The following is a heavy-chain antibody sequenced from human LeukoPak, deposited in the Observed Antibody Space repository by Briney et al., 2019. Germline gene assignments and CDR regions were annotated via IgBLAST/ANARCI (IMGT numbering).Heavy chain of an antibody. J-gene: IGHJ3*02. Sequence: SETLSLTCTVSGGSISSYYWSWIRQPPGKGLEWIGNIYYSGGTNYNPSLKSRVTISVDTSKNQFSLKLSSVTAADTAVYYCAREPGIAAAGDAFDIWGQGTMVTVSS. CDR2: IYYSGGT. V-gene: IGHV4-59*12. CDR1: GGSISSYY. D-gene: IGHD6-13*01. CDR3: AREPGIAAAGDAFDI.